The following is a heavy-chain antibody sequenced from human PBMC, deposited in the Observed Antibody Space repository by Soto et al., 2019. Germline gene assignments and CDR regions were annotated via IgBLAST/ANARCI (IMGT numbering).Heavy chain of an antibody. Sequence: QVQLSQFGAEVKKPGASVKVSCKASGYSFTNFHILWVRQAPGQGLEWRGMIDPSGGITRDAQRLQGRSTMTRDASTSTVYMELRSLTSEDTAVYYCARDLIGHDNYETIGYYFDHWGQGTLVTVSS. V-gene: IGHV1-46*01. D-gene: IGHD3-22*01. CDR3: ARDLIGHDNYETIGYYFDH. CDR1: GYSFTNFH. J-gene: IGHJ4*02. CDR2: IDPSGGIT.